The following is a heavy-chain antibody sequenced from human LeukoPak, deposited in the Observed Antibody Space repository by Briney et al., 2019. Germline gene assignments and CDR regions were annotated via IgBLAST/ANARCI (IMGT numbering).Heavy chain of an antibody. J-gene: IGHJ4*02. CDR3: ARSHSSRKSFDY. V-gene: IGHV3-21*04. Sequence: PGGSLRLSCAASGFTFSSYTMNWVRQAPGKGLEWVSSIGSSGNYMYYADSVKGRFAISRDNPRNTLYLQMNILRSDDTAVYYCARSHSSRKSFDYWGQGTLVTVSS. CDR2: IGSSGNYM. D-gene: IGHD6-13*01. CDR1: GFTFSSYT.